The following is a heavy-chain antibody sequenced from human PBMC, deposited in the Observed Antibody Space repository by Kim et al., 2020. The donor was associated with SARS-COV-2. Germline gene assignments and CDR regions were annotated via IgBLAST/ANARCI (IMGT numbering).Heavy chain of an antibody. J-gene: IGHJ4*02. CDR1: GFTFSSYA. D-gene: IGHD3-9*01. CDR3: AREGGGDILTGYYIEPLPGDY. V-gene: IGHV3-30*04. CDR2: ISYDGSNK. Sequence: GGSLRLSCAASGFTFSSYAMHWVRQAPGKGLEWVAVISYDGSNKYYADSVKGRFTISRDNSKNTLYLQMNSLRAEDTAVYYCAREGGGDILTGYYIEPLPGDYWGQGTLVTVSS.